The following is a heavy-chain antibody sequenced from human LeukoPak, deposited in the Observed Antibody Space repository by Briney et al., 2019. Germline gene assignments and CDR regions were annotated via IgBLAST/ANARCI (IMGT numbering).Heavy chain of an antibody. J-gene: IGHJ4*02. CDR2: ISGSGGST. Sequence: GGSLRLSRAASGFTFSSYAMSWVRQAPGKGLEWVSAISGSGGSTYYADSVKGRFTISRDNSKNTLYLQMNSLRAEDTAVYYCAKDSSGSLYYFDYWGQGTLVTVSS. D-gene: IGHD1-26*01. CDR1: GFTFSSYA. V-gene: IGHV3-23*01. CDR3: AKDSSGSLYYFDY.